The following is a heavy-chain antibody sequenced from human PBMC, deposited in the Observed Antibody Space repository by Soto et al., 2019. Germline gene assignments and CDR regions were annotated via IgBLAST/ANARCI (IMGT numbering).Heavy chain of an antibody. D-gene: IGHD3-3*01. V-gene: IGHV3-33*01. CDR1: GFTFSSYG. Sequence: QVQLVESGGGVVQPGRSLRLSCAASGFTFSSYGMHWVRQAPGKGLEWVAVIWYDGSNKYYADSVKGRFTISRDNSKNTLYLKMNSLRAEDTAVYYCARERRRITIFGVAPDAFDIWGQGTMVTVSS. J-gene: IGHJ3*02. CDR2: IWYDGSNK. CDR3: ARERRRITIFGVAPDAFDI.